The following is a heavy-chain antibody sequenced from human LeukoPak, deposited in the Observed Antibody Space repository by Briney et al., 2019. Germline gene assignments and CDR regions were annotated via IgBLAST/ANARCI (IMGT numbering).Heavy chain of an antibody. CDR2: MNPNSGNT. V-gene: IGHV1-8*01. Sequence: ASVKVSCKASGYTFTSYDINWVRQATGQGLEWMGWMNPNSGNTGYAQKFQGRVTMTRNTSISTAYMELSSLRSEDTAVYYCARGPFVVVPAAMLDFDYWGQGTLVTVSS. CDR1: GYTFTSYD. CDR3: ARGPFVVVPAAMLDFDY. D-gene: IGHD2-2*01. J-gene: IGHJ4*02.